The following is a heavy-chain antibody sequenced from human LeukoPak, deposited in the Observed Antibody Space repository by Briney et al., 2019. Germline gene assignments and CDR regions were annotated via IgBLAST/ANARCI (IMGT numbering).Heavy chain of an antibody. V-gene: IGHV3-30*18. Sequence: PGGSLRLSCAASGFTFSSYGMHWVRQAPGKGLEWVAVISYDGSNKYYADSVKGRFTISRDNSKNTLYLQMNSLRAEDTAVYYCAKERAYYDSSGYPATWGQGTLVTVSS. D-gene: IGHD3-22*01. CDR1: GFTFSSYG. CDR2: ISYDGSNK. CDR3: AKERAYYDSSGYPAT. J-gene: IGHJ5*02.